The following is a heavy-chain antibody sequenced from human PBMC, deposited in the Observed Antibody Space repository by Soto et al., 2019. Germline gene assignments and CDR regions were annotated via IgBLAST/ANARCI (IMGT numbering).Heavy chain of an antibody. CDR1: GFTFSSYA. CDR2: ISYDGSNK. Sequence: GGSLRLSCAASGFTFSSYAMHWVRQAPGKGLEWVAVISYDGSNKYYADSVKGRFTISRDNSKNTLYLQMNSLRAEDTAVYYCARVGTQLANFDYWGQGTLVTVSS. V-gene: IGHV3-30-3*01. J-gene: IGHJ4*02. D-gene: IGHD6-6*01. CDR3: ARVGTQLANFDY.